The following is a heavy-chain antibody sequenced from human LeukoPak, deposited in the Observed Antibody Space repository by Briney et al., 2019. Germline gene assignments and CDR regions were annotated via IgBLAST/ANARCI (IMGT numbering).Heavy chain of an antibody. Sequence: GGSLRLSCAASGFTFSVYDMYWIRQSPGKGLECVSVISRGGISYYADSVKGRFTISSDNSKNTLYLQMNSLRAEDTAVYYCSKKGQADDDGKPDWGQGTLVTVSP. CDR2: ISRGGIS. D-gene: IGHD1-1*01. V-gene: IGHV3-23*01. CDR3: SKKGQADDDGKPD. J-gene: IGHJ4*02. CDR1: GFTFSVYD.